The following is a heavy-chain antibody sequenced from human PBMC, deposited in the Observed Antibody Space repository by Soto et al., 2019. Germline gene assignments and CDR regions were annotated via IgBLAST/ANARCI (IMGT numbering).Heavy chain of an antibody. CDR1: GFSLSTSGIN. Sequence: QITLNESGPTLVKPSQTLTLTCTFSGFSLSTSGINVSWIRQPPGKALEWLALIYWDDDKRFSPSLKTRLTITKDTSKVHVALTMTKMDPVDTATYYGARRLDAISPVDYWGQGTLVTVPS. J-gene: IGHJ4*02. V-gene: IGHV2-5*08. CDR2: IYWDDDK. CDR3: ARRLDAISPVDY. D-gene: IGHD3-9*01.